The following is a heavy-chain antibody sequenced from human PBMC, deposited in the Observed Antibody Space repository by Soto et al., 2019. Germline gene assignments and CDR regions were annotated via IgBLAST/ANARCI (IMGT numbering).Heavy chain of an antibody. CDR3: ARHGHTPPYSSSQDYYGMDV. Sequence: ASVKVSCKVPGYTLTELSMHWVRQAPGKGLEWMGGFDPEDGETIYAQKLQGRATMTEDTSTDTAYMELSSLRSEDTAVYYCARHGHTPPYSSSQDYYGMDVWGQGTTVTVSS. D-gene: IGHD6-13*01. CDR1: GYTLTELS. J-gene: IGHJ6*02. CDR2: FDPEDGET. V-gene: IGHV1-24*01.